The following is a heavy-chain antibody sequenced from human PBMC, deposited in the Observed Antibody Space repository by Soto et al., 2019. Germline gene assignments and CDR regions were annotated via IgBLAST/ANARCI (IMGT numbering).Heavy chain of an antibody. V-gene: IGHV1-18*01. CDR3: ARGGPHIYCGSWNDYFDY. CDR2: NT. CDR1: GYTFANYG. J-gene: IGHJ4*02. Sequence: QVQLVQSGAEVKEPGASVKISCKTSGYTFANYGVTWVRQSPGQGLEWVGCNTDYAQKFQGTVTMTRDTSTSTAYLELRSLKSDDSAVYYCARGGPHIYCGSWNDYFDYWGQGTLFTFSS. D-gene: IGHD2-21*01.